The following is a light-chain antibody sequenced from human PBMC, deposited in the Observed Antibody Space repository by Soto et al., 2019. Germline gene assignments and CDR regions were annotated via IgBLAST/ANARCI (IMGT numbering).Light chain of an antibody. Sequence: QSALTQPASVSGSPGQSVTISCSGTNNDVGAYTYVSWYQHQPGKAPKLVIDEVTNRPSGVSDRFSAAKSGNTASLTISGLQAEDERDYYCSPYSRTTTLYPRTGTPVFGTGTKGTVL. V-gene: IGLV2-14*01. CDR1: NNDVGAYTY. J-gene: IGLJ1*01. CDR3: SPYSRTTTLYPRTGTPV. CDR2: EVT.